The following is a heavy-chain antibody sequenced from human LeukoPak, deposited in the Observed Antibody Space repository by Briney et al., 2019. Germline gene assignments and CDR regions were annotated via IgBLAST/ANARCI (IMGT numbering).Heavy chain of an antibody. D-gene: IGHD4-17*01. CDR3: ARSDYGANGGYYYYGMDV. Sequence: ASVKVSCKTSGYTFTSYGISWVRQAPGQGLEWMGWISAYNGNTNYAQKLQGRVTMTTDTSASTACMEVRSLRSDDTAVYYCARSDYGANGGYYYYGMDVWGQGTTVTVSS. V-gene: IGHV1-18*01. CDR2: ISAYNGNT. J-gene: IGHJ6*02. CDR1: GYTFTSYG.